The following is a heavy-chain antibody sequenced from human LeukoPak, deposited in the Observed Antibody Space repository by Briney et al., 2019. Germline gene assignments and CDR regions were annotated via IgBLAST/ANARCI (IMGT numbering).Heavy chain of an antibody. J-gene: IGHJ2*01. D-gene: IGHD4-17*01. CDR3: ASTPNDYGDPMGWYFDL. Sequence: SETLSLTCAVYGGSFSGYYWSWIRQPPGKGLEWIGEINHSGSTNYNPSLKSRVTISVDTSKNQFSLKLSSVTAADTAVYYCASTPNDYGDPMGWYFDLWGRGTLVTVSS. CDR1: GGSFSGYY. V-gene: IGHV4-34*01. CDR2: INHSGST.